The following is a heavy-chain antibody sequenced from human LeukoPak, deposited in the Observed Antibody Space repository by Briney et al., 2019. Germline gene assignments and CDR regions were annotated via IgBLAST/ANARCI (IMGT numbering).Heavy chain of an antibody. CDR1: GFTFSSYA. J-gene: IGHJ4*02. CDR3: ARDDGY. V-gene: IGHV3-30*04. CDR2: ISYDGSNK. Sequence: GGSLRLSCAASGFTFSSYAMHWVRQAPGKGLEWVAVISYDGSNKYYADSVKGRFTISRDNSKNTLYLQMNSLRAEDTAVYYCARDDGYWGQGTLVTVSS.